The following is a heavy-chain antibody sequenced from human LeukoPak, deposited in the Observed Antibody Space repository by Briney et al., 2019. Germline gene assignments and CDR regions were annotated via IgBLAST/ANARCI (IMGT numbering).Heavy chain of an antibody. CDR1: GFTISSNS. D-gene: IGHD5-24*01. CDR3: ARGGRWLYFDY. J-gene: IGHJ4*02. Sequence: GGSLRLSCTVSGFTISSNSMSWVRQAPGKGLEWVSVIYSGGSTYYADSVKGRFTISRDNSKNTLYLQMNSLRAEDTAVYYCARGGRWLYFDYWGQGTLVTVSS. CDR2: IYSGGST. V-gene: IGHV3-66*01.